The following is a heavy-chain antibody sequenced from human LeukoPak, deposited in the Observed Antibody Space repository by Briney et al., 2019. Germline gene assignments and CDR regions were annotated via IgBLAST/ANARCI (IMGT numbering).Heavy chain of an antibody. CDR1: GFTFSTYW. V-gene: IGHV3-74*01. CDR3: ARTTTPHYYGSGSYALGY. J-gene: IGHJ4*02. D-gene: IGHD3-10*01. Sequence: TGGSLRLSCAASGFTFSTYWMHWVRRAPGKGLVWVSRISTDGGVTSYADSVKGRFTISRDNSKNTLYLQMSSLSAEDTAVYYCARTTTPHYYGSGSYALGYWGQGTLVTVPS. CDR2: ISTDGGVT.